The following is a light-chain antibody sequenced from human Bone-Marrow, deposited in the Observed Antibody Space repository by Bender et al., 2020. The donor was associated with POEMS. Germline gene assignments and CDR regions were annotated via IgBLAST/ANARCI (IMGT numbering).Light chain of an antibody. CDR1: ALPKEY. V-gene: IGLV3-25*03. J-gene: IGLJ2*01. CDR3: QSADSSGSYPVV. CDR2: KDT. Sequence: SYELTQPPSVSVSPGQTARITCSGDALPKEYTYWYQQKPGQAHVVVIYKDTERPSGVPQRFSGSSSGTTVTLTISGVQADDEADYYCQSADSSGSYPVVFGGGTKLTVL.